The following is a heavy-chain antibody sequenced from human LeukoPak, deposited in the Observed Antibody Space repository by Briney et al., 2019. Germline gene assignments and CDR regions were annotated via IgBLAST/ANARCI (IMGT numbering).Heavy chain of an antibody. Sequence: GGSLRLSCADSGFTFSSYAMSWVPQAPGKGLEWVSAISDSGGSTYYADSVKGRFTISRDNSKNTLYLQMNRLRAEDTAVYYCAKDRGDCSSTSCPRSPYYYYYMDVWGKGTTVTVSS. CDR2: ISDSGGST. CDR1: GFTFSSYA. J-gene: IGHJ6*03. D-gene: IGHD2-2*01. V-gene: IGHV3-23*01. CDR3: AKDRGDCSSTSCPRSPYYYYYMDV.